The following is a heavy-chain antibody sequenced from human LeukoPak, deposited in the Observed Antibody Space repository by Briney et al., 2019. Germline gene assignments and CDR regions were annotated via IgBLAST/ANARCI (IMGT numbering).Heavy chain of an antibody. V-gene: IGHV4-34*01. CDR2: INHSGST. Sequence: PSETLSLTCAVYGGSFSVYYWSWIRQPPGKGLEWIGEINHSGSTNYNPSLKSRVTISVDTSKNQFSLKLSSVTAADTAVYYCATLPGPYYYYGMDVWGQGTTVTVSS. CDR3: ATLPGPYYYYGMDV. J-gene: IGHJ6*02. CDR1: GGSFSVYY. D-gene: IGHD2-15*01.